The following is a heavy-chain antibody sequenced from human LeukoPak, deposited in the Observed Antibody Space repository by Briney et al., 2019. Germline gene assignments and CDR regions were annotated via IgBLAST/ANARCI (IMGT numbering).Heavy chain of an antibody. Sequence: AASVKVSCKASGYTFTSYGISWVRQAPGQGLEWMGWISAYNGNTNYAQKLQGRVTMTTDTSTSTAYMELRSLRSDDTAVYYCARTEVYYDSSGPTGADAFDIWGQGTMVTVSS. D-gene: IGHD3-22*01. CDR3: ARTEVYYDSSGPTGADAFDI. CDR2: ISAYNGNT. CDR1: GYTFTSYG. J-gene: IGHJ3*02. V-gene: IGHV1-18*01.